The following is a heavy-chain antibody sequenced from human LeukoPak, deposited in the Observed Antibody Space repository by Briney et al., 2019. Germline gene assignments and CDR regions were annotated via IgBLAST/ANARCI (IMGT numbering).Heavy chain of an antibody. D-gene: IGHD3-3*01. Sequence: ASVKVSCKASGYTFTSYGISWVRQAPGQGLEWMGWISAYNGNTNYAQKLQGRVTMTTDTSTSTAYMELRSLRSDDTAVYYCARDQRFSGGSYYDFWSGYYPFDPWGQGTLVTVSS. CDR3: ARDQRFSGGSYYDFWSGYYPFDP. CDR1: GYTFTSYG. J-gene: IGHJ5*02. V-gene: IGHV1-18*01. CDR2: ISAYNGNT.